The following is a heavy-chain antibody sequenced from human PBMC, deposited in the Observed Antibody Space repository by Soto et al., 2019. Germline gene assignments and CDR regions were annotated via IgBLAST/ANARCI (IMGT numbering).Heavy chain of an antibody. D-gene: IGHD2-2*01. CDR2: IKSNPAGGTV. CDR1: GFTFNNAW. V-gene: IGHV3-15*01. Sequence: GGSLRLSCATSGFTFNNAWMNWVRQAPGKGLEWVGRIKSNPAGGTVDYTAPVKGRFTISRDDSENTLYLQMDSLRPEDTAVYYCASSRPSCFCFAYWGQGAGVTVSS. J-gene: IGHJ4*02. CDR3: ASSRPSCFCFAY.